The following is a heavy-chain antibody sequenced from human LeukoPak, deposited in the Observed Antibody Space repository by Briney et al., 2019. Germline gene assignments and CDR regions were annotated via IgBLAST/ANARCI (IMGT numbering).Heavy chain of an antibody. CDR1: GFTVSSNY. V-gene: IGHV3-53*01. J-gene: IGHJ4*02. CDR3: AKDDRASSSWYRPLDY. Sequence: PGGSLRLSCAASGFTVSSNYMSWVRQAPGKGLEWVSVIYSGGSTYYADSVKGRFTISRDNSKNTLYLQMNSLRAEDTAVYYCAKDDRASSSWYRPLDYWGQGTLVTVSS. D-gene: IGHD6-13*01. CDR2: IYSGGST.